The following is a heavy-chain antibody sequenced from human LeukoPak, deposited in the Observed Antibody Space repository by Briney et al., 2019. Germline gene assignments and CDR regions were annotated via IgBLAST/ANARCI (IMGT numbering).Heavy chain of an antibody. CDR3: ARDLVFVGEVYYFDY. CDR1: GGSISSYY. V-gene: IGHV4-59*01. Sequence: SETLSLTCTVSGGSISSYYWSWIRQPPGKGLEWIGYIYYSGSTNYNPSLKSRVTISVDTSKNQFSLKLSSVTAADTAVYYCARDLVFVGEVYYFDYWGQGTLVTVSS. CDR2: IYYSGST. D-gene: IGHD2-15*01. J-gene: IGHJ4*02.